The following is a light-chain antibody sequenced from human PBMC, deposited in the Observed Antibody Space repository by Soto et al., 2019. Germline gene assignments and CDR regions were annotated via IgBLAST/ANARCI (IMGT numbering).Light chain of an antibody. CDR1: RSNIGSNY. CDR2: SNN. CDR3: AAWDDNLSGWV. J-gene: IGLJ3*02. V-gene: IGLV1-47*02. Sequence: QSVLTQPPSASATPGQRVSISCSGSRSNIGSNYVYWYQQLPGAAPRLLMYSNNQRPSGVPGRFSVSKSGTSASLAISGLRSEDEAEYYCAAWDDNLSGWVFGGGTKVTVL.